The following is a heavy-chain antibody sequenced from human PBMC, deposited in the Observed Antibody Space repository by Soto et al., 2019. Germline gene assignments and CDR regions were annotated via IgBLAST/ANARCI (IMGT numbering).Heavy chain of an antibody. CDR1: GFTFSSYA. Sequence: RLSCAASGFTFSSYAMHWVRQAPGKGLEWVAVISYDGSNKYYADSVKGRFTISRDNSKNTLYLQMNSLRADDTAVYYCARDRGGGYSYGSTNEYFDYGGQGTLVTVSS. V-gene: IGHV3-30-3*01. D-gene: IGHD5-18*01. J-gene: IGHJ4*02. CDR2: ISYDGSNK. CDR3: ARDRGGGYSYGSTNEYFDY.